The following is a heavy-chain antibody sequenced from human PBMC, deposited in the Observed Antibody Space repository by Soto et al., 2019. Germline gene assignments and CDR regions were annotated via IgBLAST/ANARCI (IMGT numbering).Heavy chain of an antibody. Sequence: ASVKVSCKASGYTFTSYGISWVRQAPGQGLEWMGWISAYNGNTNYAQKLQGRVTMTTDTSTSTAYMELRSLRSDDTAVYYCARDLAASSWYHTYYYYGMGVWGQGTTVTVSS. CDR1: GYTFTSYG. J-gene: IGHJ6*02. D-gene: IGHD6-13*01. CDR2: ISAYNGNT. V-gene: IGHV1-18*01. CDR3: ARDLAASSWYHTYYYYGMGV.